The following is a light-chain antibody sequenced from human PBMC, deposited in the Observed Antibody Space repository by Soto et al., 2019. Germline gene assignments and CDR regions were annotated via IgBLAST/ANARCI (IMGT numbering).Light chain of an antibody. Sequence: DIVMTQSPLSLPVTPGEPASISCRSSQSLLYSNGYNYVDWYLQKPGQPPQLLIFLASSRASGVPDRFNGSGSGTDFTLRITTVEAEDVGAYYCMQVLQTPLTFGGGTKLEIK. CDR3: MQVLQTPLT. CDR2: LAS. CDR1: QSLLYSNGYNY. J-gene: IGKJ4*01. V-gene: IGKV2-28*01.